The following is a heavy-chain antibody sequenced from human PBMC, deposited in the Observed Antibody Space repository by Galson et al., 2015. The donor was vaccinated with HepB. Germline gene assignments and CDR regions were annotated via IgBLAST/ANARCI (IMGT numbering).Heavy chain of an antibody. CDR2: IIPIFGSA. J-gene: IGHJ4*02. V-gene: IGHV1-69*13. Sequence: SVKVSCKASGGTLSSYVITWVRQAPGQGLEWMGGIIPIFGSANYAQKFQGRVTITADESTSTAYMELSSLRSEDTAVYYCARGALPGSGWYGSIDYWGQGTLVTVSS. CDR3: ARGALPGSGWYGSIDY. CDR1: GGTLSSYV. D-gene: IGHD6-19*01.